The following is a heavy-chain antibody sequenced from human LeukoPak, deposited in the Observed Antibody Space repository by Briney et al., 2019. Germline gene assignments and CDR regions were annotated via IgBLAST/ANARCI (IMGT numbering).Heavy chain of an antibody. Sequence: PGGSLRLSCAASGFTFDDYGMSWVRQAPGKGLEWVSGINWNGGSTGYADSVKGRFTISRDNAKNSLYLQVSSLRAEDTAWYYCARGQNYYGSGSQTFDIWGQGQWSPSLQ. CDR3: ARGQNYYGSGSQTFDI. CDR2: INWNGGST. J-gene: IGHJ3*02. D-gene: IGHD3-10*01. V-gene: IGHV3-20*04. CDR1: GFTFDDYG.